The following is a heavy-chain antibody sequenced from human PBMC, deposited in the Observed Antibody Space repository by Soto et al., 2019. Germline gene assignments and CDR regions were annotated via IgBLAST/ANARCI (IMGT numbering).Heavy chain of an antibody. V-gene: IGHV1-69*13. CDR2: TIPMFATA. CDR1: GGSFSNYI. CDR3: ARGLFGQQWLVGFDT. J-gene: IGHJ4*02. D-gene: IGHD6-19*01. Sequence: SVKVSCKASGGSFSNYIFAWVRQAPGQGLEWMGGTIPMFATAQYAQKLEGRVTITADESTSTVYMDLTSLRSDDTAVYYCARGLFGQQWLVGFDTWGQGTLVTVSS.